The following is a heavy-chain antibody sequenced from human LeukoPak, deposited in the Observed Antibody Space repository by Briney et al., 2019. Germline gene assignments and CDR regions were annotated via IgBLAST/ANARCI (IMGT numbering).Heavy chain of an antibody. Sequence: SETLSLTCTVSGGSISSYYWNWIRQPPGKGLEWIGYIYYSGITNYNPSLTSRVTISVDTSKNQFSLKLSSVTAADTAVYYCARHARGDAFDIWGQGTMVTVSS. CDR2: IYYSGIT. CDR3: ARHARGDAFDI. V-gene: IGHV4-59*08. CDR1: GGSISSYY. J-gene: IGHJ3*02.